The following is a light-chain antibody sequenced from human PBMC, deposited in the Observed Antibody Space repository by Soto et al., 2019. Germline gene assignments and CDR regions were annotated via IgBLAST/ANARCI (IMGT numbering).Light chain of an antibody. J-gene: IGLJ1*01. CDR1: SSNIGAGYD. V-gene: IGLV1-40*01. CDR3: QSYDSSLGGNYV. Sequence: VLSQPPSVSGAPGQRVTISCTGSSSNIGAGYDAHWFQQVPGTAPKLLIYGSTNRPSGVPDRFSGSKSGTSASLAITGLQAEDEADYYCQSYDSSLGGNYVFGTGTKVTVL. CDR2: GST.